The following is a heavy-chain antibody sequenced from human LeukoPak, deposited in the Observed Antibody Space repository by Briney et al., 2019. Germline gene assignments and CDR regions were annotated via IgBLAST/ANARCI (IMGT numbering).Heavy chain of an antibody. Sequence: SETLSLTCTVSGGSISTYYWNWIRQPPGKGLEWIGYVYYSGSTNYNPSLKSRVTISVDTSKNQFSLKLSSVTAADTAVYYCARSCRILDIVATIRARLGGNGFDIWGQGTMVTVSS. V-gene: IGHV4-59*01. CDR1: GGSISTYY. J-gene: IGHJ3*02. CDR2: VYYSGST. D-gene: IGHD5-12*01. CDR3: ARSCRILDIVATIRARLGGNGFDI.